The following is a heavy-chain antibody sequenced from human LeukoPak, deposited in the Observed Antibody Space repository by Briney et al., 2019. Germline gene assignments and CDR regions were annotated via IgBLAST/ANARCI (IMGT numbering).Heavy chain of an antibody. J-gene: IGHJ4*02. CDR1: GGSVSSYY. D-gene: IGHD2-15*01. Sequence: PSETLSLTCTVSGGSVSSYYWSWIRQPPGKGLEWIGYIYYSGSTNYNPSLKSRVTISVDTSKNQFSLKLSSVTAADTAVYYCARYRLGCSGGSCYSIDGFDYWGQGTLVTVSS. CDR2: IYYSGST. CDR3: ARYRLGCSGGSCYSIDGFDY. V-gene: IGHV4-59*02.